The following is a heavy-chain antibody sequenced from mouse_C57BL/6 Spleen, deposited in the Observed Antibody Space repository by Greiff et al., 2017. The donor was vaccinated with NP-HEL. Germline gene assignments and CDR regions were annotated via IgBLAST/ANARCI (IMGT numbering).Heavy chain of an antibody. CDR1: GYTFTDYN. J-gene: IGHJ3*01. V-gene: IGHV1-22*01. CDR3: AREGLRRGFAY. CDR2: INPNNGGT. Sequence: VQLQQSGPELVKPGASVKMSCKASGYTFTDYNMHWVKQSHGKSLEWIGYINPNNGGTSYNQKFKGKATLTVDKSSSTAYMQLSSLTSEDSAVYYCAREGLRRGFAYWGQGTLVTVSA. D-gene: IGHD2-4*01.